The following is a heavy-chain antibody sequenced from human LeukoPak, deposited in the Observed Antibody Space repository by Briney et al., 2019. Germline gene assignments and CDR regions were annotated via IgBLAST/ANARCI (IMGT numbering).Heavy chain of an antibody. Sequence: SETLSLTCTVSGGSISSSSYYWGWIRQPPGKGLEWIGSIYYGGSTYYNPSLNSRVTISVNTSKNQFSLKLSSVTAADTAVYYCARVGTYGSGSYLSWLDYWGQGTLVTVSS. J-gene: IGHJ4*02. CDR1: GGSISSSSYY. D-gene: IGHD3-10*01. CDR2: IYYGGST. V-gene: IGHV4-39*07. CDR3: ARVGTYGSGSYLSWLDY.